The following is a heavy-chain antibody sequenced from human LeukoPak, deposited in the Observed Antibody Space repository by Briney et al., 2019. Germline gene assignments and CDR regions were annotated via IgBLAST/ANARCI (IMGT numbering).Heavy chain of an antibody. CDR3: SSTSLAWAGFDY. D-gene: IGHD2-2*01. CDR2: ISGSGGST. CDR1: EFTFSSYA. J-gene: IGHJ4*02. Sequence: GGSLRLSCAASEFTFSSYAMSWVRQAPGKGLEWVSAISGSGGSTYYADSVKGRFSISRDNSKNTLYLQMNSLRAEDTAVYYCSSTSLAWAGFDYWGQGTLVTVSS. V-gene: IGHV3-23*01.